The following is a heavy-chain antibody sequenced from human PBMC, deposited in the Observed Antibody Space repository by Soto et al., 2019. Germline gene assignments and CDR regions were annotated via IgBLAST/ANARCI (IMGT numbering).Heavy chain of an antibody. J-gene: IGHJ4*02. D-gene: IGHD3-16*01. V-gene: IGHV3-23*01. CDR1: GFKFSNYA. CDR3: AKDRRAGGNSAFYFDF. CDR2: ISATGGGT. Sequence: GGSLRLSCAASGFKFSNYAMSWVRQAPGKGLEWVSLISATGGGTYYADSVKGRFTISRDNSHNTLYLQVHSLTAEDTAVYYCAKDRRAGGNSAFYFDFWGQGAQVTVSS.